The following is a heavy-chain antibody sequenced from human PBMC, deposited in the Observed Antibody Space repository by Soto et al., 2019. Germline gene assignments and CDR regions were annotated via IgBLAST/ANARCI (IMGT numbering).Heavy chain of an antibody. CDR3: ARDSRVNMLILLTPPDY. CDR1: GFTFSSYA. CDR2: ISYDGNNK. V-gene: IGHV3-30-3*01. Sequence: QVQLLESGGGVVQPGRTLRLSCAASGFTFSSYAMHWVRQAPGKGLEWVAVISYDGNNKSYADSVKGRLTISRDNSKNTLYLHINSLRPEDTAVNYCARDSRVNMLILLTPPDYWCQGTLVTVSS. D-gene: IGHD3-16*01. J-gene: IGHJ4*02.